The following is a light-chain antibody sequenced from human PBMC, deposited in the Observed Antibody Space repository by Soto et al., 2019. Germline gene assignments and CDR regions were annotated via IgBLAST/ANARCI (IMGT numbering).Light chain of an antibody. J-gene: IGKJ1*01. CDR3: QKYNSVPQT. CDR2: DAS. CDR1: QSISGL. Sequence: DIQMTQSPSTLSASVGDRVTITCRASQSISGLLAWYQQKPGKAPKLLIYDASSLESGVPSRFSGSGSGTEFTLTISSLQPDDFATYYCQKYNSVPQTFGQGTKVDI. V-gene: IGKV1-5*01.